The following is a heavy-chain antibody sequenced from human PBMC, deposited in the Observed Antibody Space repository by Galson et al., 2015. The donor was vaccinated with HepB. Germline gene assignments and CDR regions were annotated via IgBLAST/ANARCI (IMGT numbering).Heavy chain of an antibody. J-gene: IGHJ4*02. D-gene: IGHD1-26*01. CDR3: ARGEGIVGGGDFDY. Sequence: SLRLSCAASGFTFSTYDMHWVRQVTGRGLEWVSTIGTAGETYYPGSVKGRFTISGENAKKSVYLQMNSLRGGDTAVYYCARGEGIVGGGDFDYWGQGTLVTVFS. CDR1: GFTFSTYD. CDR2: IGTAGET. V-gene: IGHV3-13*01.